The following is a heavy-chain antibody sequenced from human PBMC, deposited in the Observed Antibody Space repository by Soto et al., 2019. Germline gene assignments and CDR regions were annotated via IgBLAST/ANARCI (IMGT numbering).Heavy chain of an antibody. Sequence: SETLSLTCTVSGGSISSGGYYWSWIRQRPGKGLEWIGYIYYSGSTYYNPSLKSRVTISVDTSKNQFSLKLSSVTAADTAVYYCARDNGSGSYGYFDYWGQGTLVTVSS. CDR1: GGSISSGGYY. CDR3: ARDNGSGSYGYFDY. J-gene: IGHJ4*02. CDR2: IYYSGST. D-gene: IGHD1-26*01. V-gene: IGHV4-31*03.